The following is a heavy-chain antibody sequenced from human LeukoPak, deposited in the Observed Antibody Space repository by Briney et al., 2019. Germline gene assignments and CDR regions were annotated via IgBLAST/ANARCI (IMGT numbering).Heavy chain of an antibody. CDR3: ARKGLGYYYMDV. D-gene: IGHD7-27*01. Sequence: SVKVSCKASGGTFSSYAISWVRQAPGQGLEWIGGIIPIFGTANYAQKFQGRVTITTDESTSTAYMELSSLRSEDTAVYYCARKGLGYYYMDVWGKGTTVTVSS. J-gene: IGHJ6*03. CDR2: IIPIFGTA. V-gene: IGHV1-69*05. CDR1: GGTFSSYA.